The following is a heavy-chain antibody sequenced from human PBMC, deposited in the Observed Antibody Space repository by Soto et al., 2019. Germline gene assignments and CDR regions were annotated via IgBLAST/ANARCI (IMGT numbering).Heavy chain of an antibody. J-gene: IGHJ6*02. CDR1: GFTFSNYD. CDR3: ARELHGGSYGMDV. Sequence: EVQLVESGGGLVQPGGSLRLSCAASGFTFSNYDMHWVRQVTGKGLEWVSGIPTAGDTYYPGSVKGRFTSSREKAKNSLYRKMNSLSAGDPAVYYCARELHGGSYGMDVCCQGTTVTVSS. CDR2: IPTAGDT. V-gene: IGHV3-13*01.